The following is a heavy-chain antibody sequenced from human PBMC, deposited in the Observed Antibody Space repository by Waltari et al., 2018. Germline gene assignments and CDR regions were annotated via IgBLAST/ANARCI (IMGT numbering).Heavy chain of an antibody. CDR1: GFTFSSYA. CDR3: ARGYSSSWYGGIDY. Sequence: QVQLVESGGGVVQPGRSLRLSCAASGFTFSSYAMHWVRQAPGKGLEWVAVRSYDGSNKYYADSVKGRFTISRDNSKNTLYLQMNSLRAEDTAVYYCARGYSSSWYGGIDYWGQGTLVTVSS. V-gene: IGHV3-30*01. CDR2: RSYDGSNK. D-gene: IGHD6-13*01. J-gene: IGHJ4*02.